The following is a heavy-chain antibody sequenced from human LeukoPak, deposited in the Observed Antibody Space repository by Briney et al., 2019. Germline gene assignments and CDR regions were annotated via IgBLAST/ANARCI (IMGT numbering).Heavy chain of an antibody. Sequence: ASVTVSCKTSGYTFTHYYIHWVRQAPGQGLEWVGVINPSRGRTTSAQKFQGRVTMTSDTSSQTVYMELKSLRSEDTAIYYCARDARVVVVPGEISVSYGMDVWGQGTTVSVSS. CDR1: GYTFTHYY. J-gene: IGHJ6*02. CDR2: INPSRGRT. CDR3: ARDARVVVVPGEISVSYGMDV. V-gene: IGHV1-46*01. D-gene: IGHD2-21*01.